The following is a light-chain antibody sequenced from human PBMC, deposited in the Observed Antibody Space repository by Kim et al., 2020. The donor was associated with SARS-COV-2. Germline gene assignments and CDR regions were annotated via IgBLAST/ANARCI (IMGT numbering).Light chain of an antibody. CDR1: KLGNKY. CDR3: QAWDRTTGV. J-gene: IGLJ3*02. V-gene: IGLV3-1*01. CDR2: QDS. Sequence: YELTQPPSVSVSPGQTASITCSGDKLGNKYTCWYQQKPGQSPVLVIYQDSKRPSGIPERFSGSDSGNTATLTISGTQAMDEADYYCQAWDRTTGVFGGGTQLTVL.